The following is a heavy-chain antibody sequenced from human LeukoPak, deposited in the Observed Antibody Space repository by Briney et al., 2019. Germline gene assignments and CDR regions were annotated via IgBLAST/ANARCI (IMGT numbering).Heavy chain of an antibody. J-gene: IGHJ4*02. V-gene: IGHV3-13*01. CDR3: ARSQGYCSGGSCYLFDY. CDR1: GFTFSSYD. CDR2: IGTAGDT. Sequence: GGSLRLSCAASGFTFSSYDMHWVRQATGKGLEWVSAIGTAGDTYYPGSVKGRFTISRENAKNSLYLQMNSLRAGDTAVYYCARSQGYCSGGSCYLFDYWGQGSLVTVSS. D-gene: IGHD2-15*01.